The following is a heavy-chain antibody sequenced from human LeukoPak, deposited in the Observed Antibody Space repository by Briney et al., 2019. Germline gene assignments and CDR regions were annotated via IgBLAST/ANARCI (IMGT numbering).Heavy chain of an antibody. CDR2: IYYSGST. D-gene: IGHD2-21*01. CDR3: ARDHYYGGNRPAFDI. CDR1: GSSISGYA. Sequence: PSQTLSLTCTVSGSSISGYALSWIRQPPGKGLEWRGDIYYSGSTNYNPSLMSRGFISVDKSKNPSSHTLRTGTAADTGFYYCARDHYYGGNRPAFDIWGQGTTVTVSS. V-gene: IGHV4-59*01. J-gene: IGHJ3*02.